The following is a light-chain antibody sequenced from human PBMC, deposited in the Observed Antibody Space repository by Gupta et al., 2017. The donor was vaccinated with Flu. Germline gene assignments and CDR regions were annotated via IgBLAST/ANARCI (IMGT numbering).Light chain of an antibody. CDR1: QDINNW. Sequence: PSSLSASVGDRVTITCRASQDINNWLAWYQQKPDKAPKPLIFGASRLQDGVPSRFSGSGSGTDFSLTINSRQPEDFATYNCQHENISPRTFGGGTXVEIK. CDR3: QHENISPRT. CDR2: GAS. J-gene: IGKJ4*01. V-gene: IGKV1D-16*01.